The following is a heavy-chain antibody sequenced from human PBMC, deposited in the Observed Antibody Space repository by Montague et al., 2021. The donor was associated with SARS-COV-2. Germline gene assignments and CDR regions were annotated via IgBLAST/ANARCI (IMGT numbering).Heavy chain of an antibody. D-gene: IGHD2-21*01. J-gene: IGHJ4*02. CDR3: ARHPTAYADFFDH. CDR1: GGSISSYY. CDR2: IYYSGST. V-gene: IGHV4-59*08. Sequence: SETLSLTCTVSGGSISSYYWSWIRQPPGKGLEWIGYIYYSGSTNYNPSLKSRVTMYVDEPKKQFALKLNSVTAADTAIYYCARHPTAYADFFDHWGQGILVTVSS.